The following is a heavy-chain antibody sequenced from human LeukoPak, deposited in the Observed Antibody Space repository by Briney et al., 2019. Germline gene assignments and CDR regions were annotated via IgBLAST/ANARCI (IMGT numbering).Heavy chain of an antibody. CDR2: VTTSGYNT. CDR1: GFPFRNHG. D-gene: IGHD1-26*01. Sequence: PGGSLRLSCAASGFPFRNHGMSWVRQAPGKGLEWVSSVTTSGYNTYYADSVKGRFTISRDNTKSTLLLQMNSLRAEDTAVYYCAKDRGYRATTYYFDYWGQGTLVTVSS. CDR3: AKDRGYRATTYYFDY. V-gene: IGHV3-23*01. J-gene: IGHJ4*02.